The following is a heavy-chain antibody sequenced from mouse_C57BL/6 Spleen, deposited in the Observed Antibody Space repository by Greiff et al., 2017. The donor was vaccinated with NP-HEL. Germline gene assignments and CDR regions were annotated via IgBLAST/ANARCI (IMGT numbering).Heavy chain of an antibody. CDR1: GYSFTGYY. CDR3: ARGMITTVVAKGYAMDY. Sequence: VQLQQSGPELVKPGASVKISCKASGYSFTGYYMNWVKQSPEKSLEWIGEINPSTGGTTYNQKFKAKATLTVDKSSSTAYMQLKSLTSEDSAVYYCARGMITTVVAKGYAMDYWGQGTSVTVSS. J-gene: IGHJ4*01. CDR2: INPSTGGT. D-gene: IGHD1-1*01. V-gene: IGHV1-42*01.